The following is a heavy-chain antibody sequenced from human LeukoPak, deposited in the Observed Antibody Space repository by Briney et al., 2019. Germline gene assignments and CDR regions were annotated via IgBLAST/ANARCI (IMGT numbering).Heavy chain of an antibody. V-gene: IGHV3-15*01. CDR2: IKSKTDGGTT. Sequence: GGSLRLSCAASGFTFSNAWMSWVRQAPGKGLEWVGRIKSKTDGGTTDYTAPVKGRFTISRDDSKNTLYLQMNSLRAEDTAVYYCARDFAAAGKKQPISLGMDVWGQGTTVIVSS. CDR3: ARDFAAAGKKQPISLGMDV. J-gene: IGHJ6*02. CDR1: GFTFSNAW. D-gene: IGHD6-13*01.